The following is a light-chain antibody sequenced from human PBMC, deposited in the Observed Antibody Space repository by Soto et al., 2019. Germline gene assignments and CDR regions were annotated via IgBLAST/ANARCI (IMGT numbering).Light chain of an antibody. J-gene: IGKJ4*01. CDR3: LQDYNYPLT. CDR1: QGIRHY. V-gene: IGKV1-6*01. CDR2: AAS. Sequence: ALQMTQSPSSLSASVGDRVTITCRASQGIRHYLGWYQQKPGKAPKLLIYAASSLQSGVPSRFTGSGSGTDFTLTFSSLQPEDFATYYCLQDYNYPLTFGGGTKVEIK.